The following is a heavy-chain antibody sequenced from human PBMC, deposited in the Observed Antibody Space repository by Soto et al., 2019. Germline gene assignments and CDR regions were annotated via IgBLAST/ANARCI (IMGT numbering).Heavy chain of an antibody. CDR3: AREKSYYYDSSGYYGY. CDR2: IWYDGSNK. V-gene: IGHV3-33*01. CDR1: GFTFSSYG. Sequence: PGGSLRLSCAASGFTFSSYGMHWVRQAPGKGLEWVAVIWYDGSNKYYADSVKGRFTISRDNSKNTLYLQMNSLRAEDTAVYYCAREKSYYYDSSGYYGYWGQGNLVTVSS. D-gene: IGHD3-22*01. J-gene: IGHJ4*02.